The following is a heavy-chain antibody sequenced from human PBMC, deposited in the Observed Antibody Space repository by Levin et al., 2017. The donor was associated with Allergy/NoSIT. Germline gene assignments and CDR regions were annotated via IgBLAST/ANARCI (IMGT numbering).Heavy chain of an antibody. J-gene: IGHJ4*02. CDR3: ARSSGWYYFDY. V-gene: IGHV3-53*01. CDR1: GFTISSNY. D-gene: IGHD6-19*01. Sequence: AGGSLRLSCAASGFTISSNYMSWVRQAPGKGLEWVSVIYSGGSTYYADSVKGRFTISRDNSKNTLYLQMNSLRAEDTAVYYCARSSGWYYFDYWGQGTLVTVSS. CDR2: IYSGGST.